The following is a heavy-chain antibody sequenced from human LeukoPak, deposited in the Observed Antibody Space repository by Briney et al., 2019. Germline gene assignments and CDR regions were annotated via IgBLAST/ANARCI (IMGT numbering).Heavy chain of an antibody. CDR3: ARQLSRITMIVVVTPSGMDV. CDR1: GFTFSSYW. Sequence: GGSLRLSCAASGFTFSSYWMHWVRHAPGKGLVWVSRINSDGSSTSYADSVKGRFTISRDNAKNTLYLQMNSLRAEDTAVYYCARQLSRITMIVVVTPSGMDVWGQGTTVTVSS. J-gene: IGHJ6*02. V-gene: IGHV3-74*01. D-gene: IGHD3-22*01. CDR2: INSDGSST.